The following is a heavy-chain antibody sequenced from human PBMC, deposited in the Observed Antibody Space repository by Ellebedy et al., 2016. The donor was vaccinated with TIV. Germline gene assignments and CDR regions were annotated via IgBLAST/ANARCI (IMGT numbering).Heavy chain of an antibody. D-gene: IGHD3-3*01. CDR3: ARDLTTFGLLIRTLDY. Sequence: ASVKVSXXASGYSFIGYYMHWVRQAPGQGLEWMGWINPNNGGTNSAQKFQGRVTMTRDASISTAYMELSSLKSDDTAVYYCARDLTTFGLLIRTLDYWGQGTLVTVSS. V-gene: IGHV1-2*02. CDR1: GYSFIGYY. J-gene: IGHJ4*02. CDR2: INPNNGGT.